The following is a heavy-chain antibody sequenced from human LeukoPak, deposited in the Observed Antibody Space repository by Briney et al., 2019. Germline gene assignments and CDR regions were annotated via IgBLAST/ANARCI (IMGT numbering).Heavy chain of an antibody. Sequence: SSETLSLTCTVSDGSISSSSYYWGWIRQPPGKGLERIGSIYYSGSTCYNPSLKSRVTISVDTSKNQFSLKLSSVTAADTAVYYCASTSGGSYPFFDYWGQGTLVTVSS. D-gene: IGHD1-26*01. CDR3: ASTSGGSYPFFDY. V-gene: IGHV4-39*01. J-gene: IGHJ4*02. CDR2: IYYSGST. CDR1: DGSISSSSYY.